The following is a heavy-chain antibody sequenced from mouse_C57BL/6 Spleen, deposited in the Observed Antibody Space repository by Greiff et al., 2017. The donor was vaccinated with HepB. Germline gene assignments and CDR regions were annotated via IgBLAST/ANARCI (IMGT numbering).Heavy chain of an antibody. Sequence: EVQGVESGGGLVQPGGSMKLSCVASGFTFSNYWMNWVRQSPEKGLEWVAQIRLKSDNYATHYAESVKGRFTISRDDSKSSVYLQMNNLRAEDTGIYYCTEDSIYYYGSSPSYWGQGTTLTVSS. CDR3: TEDSIYYYGSSPSY. D-gene: IGHD1-1*01. J-gene: IGHJ2*01. CDR1: GFTFSNYW. V-gene: IGHV6-3*01. CDR2: IRLKSDNYAT.